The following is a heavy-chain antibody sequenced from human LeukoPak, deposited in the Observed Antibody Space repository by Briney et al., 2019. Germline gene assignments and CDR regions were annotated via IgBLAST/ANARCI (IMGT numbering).Heavy chain of an antibody. CDR1: GFTFSSYS. CDR3: AKRGGYDSSGPYH. V-gene: IGHV3-21*04. J-gene: IGHJ5*02. Sequence: GGSLRLSCAASGFTFSSYSMNWVRQAPGKGPEWVSSISSGSSYIYYADSVKGRFTISRDNAKNSLYLQMNSLRAEDTAVYYCAKRGGYDSSGPYHWGQGTLVTVSS. D-gene: IGHD3-22*01. CDR2: ISSGSSYI.